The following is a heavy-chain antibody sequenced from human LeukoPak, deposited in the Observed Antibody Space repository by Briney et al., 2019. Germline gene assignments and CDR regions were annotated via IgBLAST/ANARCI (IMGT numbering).Heavy chain of an antibody. CDR1: GGTFSSYA. J-gene: IGHJ4*02. CDR3: ARGSDYYDSSGYYIWNY. D-gene: IGHD3-22*01. V-gene: IGHV1-69*13. Sequence: SVKVSCKASGGTFSSYAISWVRQAPGHGLEWMGGIIPIFGTANYAQKFQGRVTITADESTSTAYMELSSLRSEDTAVYYCARGSDYYDSSGYYIWNYWGQGTLVTVSS. CDR2: IIPIFGTA.